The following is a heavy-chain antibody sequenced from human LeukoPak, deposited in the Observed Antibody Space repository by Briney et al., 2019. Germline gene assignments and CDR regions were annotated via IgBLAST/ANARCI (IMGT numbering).Heavy chain of an antibody. D-gene: IGHD5-24*01. CDR1: GYTFTSYG. CDR2: ISAYNGNT. Sequence: ASVTVSCKASGYTFTSYGISWVRQAPGQGLEGMGWISAYNGNTNYAQKLQGRLTMTTDTSTSTAYMELRSLRSDDTAVYYCARDTKRWLQFPDYWGQGTLVTVSS. V-gene: IGHV1-18*01. CDR3: ARDTKRWLQFPDY. J-gene: IGHJ4*02.